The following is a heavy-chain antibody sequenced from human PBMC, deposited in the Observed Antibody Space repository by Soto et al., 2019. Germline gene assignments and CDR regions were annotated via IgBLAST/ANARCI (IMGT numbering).Heavy chain of an antibody. CDR3: ARDINPFQH. CDR1: SYTFISYG. J-gene: IGHJ1*01. D-gene: IGHD1-20*01. CDR2: ISTYNDNT. V-gene: IGHV1-18*01. Sequence: ASVKVSCKASSYTFISYGISWVRQAPGQGLEWVGWISTYNDNTNYAQKLQGRVTMTTDTSTSTAYMEVRSLRSDDTAVYYCARDINPFQHWGQGTLVTVSS.